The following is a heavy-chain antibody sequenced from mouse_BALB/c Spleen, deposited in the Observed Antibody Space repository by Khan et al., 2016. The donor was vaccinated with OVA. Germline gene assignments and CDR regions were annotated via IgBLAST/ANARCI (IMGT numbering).Heavy chain of an antibody. CDR3: TYGNYGWFAC. V-gene: IGHV5-9-1*01. J-gene: IGHJ3*01. D-gene: IGHD2-10*02. CDR1: GFTFSSFV. CDR2: ISSATTYT. Sequence: EVELVESGGGLVAPGGSLIFSCAASGFTFSSFVMSWVRQTPETRREWVATISSATTYTYYSDSIKGRFTISRDNAKNTLYLHMNSLRSDDTGIYYWTYGNYGWFACWGRGTLVTVST.